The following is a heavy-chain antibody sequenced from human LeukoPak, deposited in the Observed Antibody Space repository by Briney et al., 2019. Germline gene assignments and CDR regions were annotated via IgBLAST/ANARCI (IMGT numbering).Heavy chain of an antibody. Sequence: ASVKVSCKASGYTFTSYDINWVRQATGQGLEWMGWMNPNSGNTGYAQKFQGRVTMTRNTSISTAYMELSSLRSEDTAVYYCARMDFWSGYPHFDYWGQGTLVTVSS. V-gene: IGHV1-8*01. CDR1: GYTFTSYD. CDR2: MNPNSGNT. D-gene: IGHD3-3*01. J-gene: IGHJ4*02. CDR3: ARMDFWSGYPHFDY.